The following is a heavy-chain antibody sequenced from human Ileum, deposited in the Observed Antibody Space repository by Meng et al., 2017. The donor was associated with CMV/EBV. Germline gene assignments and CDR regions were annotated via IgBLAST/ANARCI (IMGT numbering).Heavy chain of an antibody. CDR2: ISSKAYGVTT. CDR3: TGGANNY. V-gene: IGHV3-49*04. J-gene: IGHJ4*02. D-gene: IGHD3-16*01. CDR1: GFPFSAHN. Sequence: GESLKISCAASGFPFSAHNMNWVRQAPGKGLEWVGFISSKAYGVTTEYAASVKGRFTSARDDSKSIAYLQMNSLKIEDTAVYYCTGGANNYWGQGTLVTVSS.